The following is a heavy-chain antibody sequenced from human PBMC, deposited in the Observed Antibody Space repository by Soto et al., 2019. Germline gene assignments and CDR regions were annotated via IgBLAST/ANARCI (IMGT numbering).Heavy chain of an antibody. Sequence: GGSLRLSCAASGFTFSSYSMNWVRQAPGKGLEWVSYISSSSSTIYYADSVKGRFTISRDNSKNSLYLPMNSLRDEDTAVYYCARDVITMVRGVNGANYYYGMDVWGKGTTVTVSS. V-gene: IGHV3-48*02. D-gene: IGHD3-10*01. CDR2: ISSSSSTI. CDR1: GFTFSSYS. CDR3: ARDVITMVRGVNGANYYYGMDV. J-gene: IGHJ6*04.